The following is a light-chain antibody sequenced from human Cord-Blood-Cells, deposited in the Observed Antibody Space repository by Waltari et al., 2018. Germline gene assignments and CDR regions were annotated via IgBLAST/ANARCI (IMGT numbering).Light chain of an antibody. J-gene: IGLJ2*01. CDR3: NSRDSSGNHVV. CDR2: RKN. V-gene: IGLV3-19*01. Sequence: SSELTQDPAVSVALGQTVRITGQGDTPRSYYASWYQQKPGKAPVLDIYRKNNRPGWIPDRFSGASSGNTASSTISGAQGEDEAYYYCNSRDSSGNHVVFGGGTKLPGL. CDR1: TPRSYY.